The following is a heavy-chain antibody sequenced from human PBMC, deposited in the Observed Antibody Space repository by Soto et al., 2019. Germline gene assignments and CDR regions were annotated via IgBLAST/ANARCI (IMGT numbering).Heavy chain of an antibody. CDR3: IRPPYCSSTSCYNVLMVYASLPEY. CDR2: ISGSGGST. CDR1: GFTFSSYA. Sequence: EVQLLESGGGLVQPGGSLRLSCAASGFTFSSYAMSWVRQAPGKGLEWVSAISGSGGSTYYADSVKGRFTISRDNSKNTLYLQMNSLRAEDTAVYYCIRPPYCSSTSCYNVLMVYASLPEYWGQGTLVTVSS. J-gene: IGHJ1*01. D-gene: IGHD2-2*02. V-gene: IGHV3-23*01.